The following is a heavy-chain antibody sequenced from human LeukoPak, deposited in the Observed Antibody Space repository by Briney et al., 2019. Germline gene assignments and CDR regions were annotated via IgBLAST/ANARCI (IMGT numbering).Heavy chain of an antibody. J-gene: IGHJ4*02. CDR3: ARDFIAVAGKFDY. CDR1: GGSISSSSYY. Sequence: ETLSLTCTVSGGSISSSSYYWGWIRQPPGKGLEWIGSIYYSGSTYYNPSLKSRVTISVDTSKNQFSLKLSSVTAADTAVYYCARDFIAVAGKFDYWGQGTLVTVSS. D-gene: IGHD6-19*01. V-gene: IGHV4-39*07. CDR2: IYYSGST.